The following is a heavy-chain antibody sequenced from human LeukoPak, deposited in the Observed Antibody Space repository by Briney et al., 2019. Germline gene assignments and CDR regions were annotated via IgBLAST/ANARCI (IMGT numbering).Heavy chain of an antibody. V-gene: IGHV1-2*02. J-gene: IGHJ3*02. CDR3: ARENWNDGAFDI. Sequence: ASVKVSCKASGYTFTGYHMHWVRQAPGQGLEGMGWINPKSGGTNYAQKFQGRVTMTRDTSISTAYMELRRLRSDDTAVYYCARENWNDGAFDIWGQGTMVTASS. D-gene: IGHD1-1*01. CDR1: GYTFTGYH. CDR2: INPKSGGT.